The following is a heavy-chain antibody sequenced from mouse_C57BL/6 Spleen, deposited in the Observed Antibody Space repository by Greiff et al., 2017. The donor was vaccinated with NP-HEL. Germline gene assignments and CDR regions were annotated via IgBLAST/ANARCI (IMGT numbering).Heavy chain of an antibody. CDR3: TRGGDYGSTYYFDY. Sequence: VKLVESGEGLVKPGGSLKLSCAASGFTFSSYAMSWVRQTPEKRLEWVAYISSGGDYIYYADTVKGRFTISRDNARNTLYLQMSSLKSEDTAMYYCTRGGDYGSTYYFDYWGQGTTLTVSS. D-gene: IGHD1-1*01. V-gene: IGHV5-9-1*02. CDR2: ISSGGDYI. J-gene: IGHJ2*01. CDR1: GFTFSSYA.